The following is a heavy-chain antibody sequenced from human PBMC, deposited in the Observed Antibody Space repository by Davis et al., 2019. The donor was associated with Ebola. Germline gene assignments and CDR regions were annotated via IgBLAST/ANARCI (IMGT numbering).Heavy chain of an antibody. Sequence: GESLKISCAASGFTFSSYAMHWVRQAPGKGLEWVAVISYDGSNKYYADSVKGRFTISRDNAKNTLYLQMNSLRPEDTAVYYCARGSSSWVYYGMDVWGQGTTVTVSS. D-gene: IGHD6-13*01. CDR1: GFTFSSYA. CDR2: ISYDGSNK. J-gene: IGHJ6*02. CDR3: ARGSSSWVYYGMDV. V-gene: IGHV3-30-3*01.